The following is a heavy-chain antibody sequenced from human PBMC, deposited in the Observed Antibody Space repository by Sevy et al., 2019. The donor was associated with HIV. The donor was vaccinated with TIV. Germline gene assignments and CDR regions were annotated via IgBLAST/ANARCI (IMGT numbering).Heavy chain of an antibody. CDR3: ARDGVPAAKLFDY. CDR2: IWYDGSKT. CDR1: GFTFSAYG. Sequence: GGSLRLSCAASGFTFSAYGMHWVCQTPGKGLEWVAVIWYDGSKTYYAESVKGRFTISRDNSKNTVYMQMNSLRVEDTAVYYCARDGVPAAKLFDYWGQGTLVTVSS. V-gene: IGHV3-33*01. D-gene: IGHD2-2*01. J-gene: IGHJ4*02.